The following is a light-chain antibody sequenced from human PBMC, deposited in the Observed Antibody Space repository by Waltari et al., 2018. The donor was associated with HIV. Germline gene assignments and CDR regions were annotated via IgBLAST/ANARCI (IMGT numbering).Light chain of an antibody. CDR1: QSVSSN. CDR3: QQYNSWWT. V-gene: IGKV3-15*01. Sequence: EIVMTQSPATLSVSPGERATLSCRASQSVSSNLAWYQQKTGQAPRLLIYDASTRATGIPARFSGSGSGTEFSLTISSLQSEDFALYYCQQYNSWWTFGQGTKVEIK. J-gene: IGKJ1*01. CDR2: DAS.